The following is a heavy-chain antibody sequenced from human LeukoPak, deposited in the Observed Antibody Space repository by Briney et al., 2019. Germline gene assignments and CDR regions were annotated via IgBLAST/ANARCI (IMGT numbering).Heavy chain of an antibody. Sequence: ASVKVSCKASGFTFINFAFGWVRQAPGQGLEWMGEDIPLFGTAHYTQKFQGRVTFTADKSTTTAYMELSSLKSDDTAVYYCARDSFTVTHPQHDAFDIWGQGTMVTVPS. V-gene: IGHV1-69*06. CDR2: DIPLFGTA. J-gene: IGHJ3*02. CDR1: GFTFINFA. CDR3: ARDSFTVTHPQHDAFDI. D-gene: IGHD4-17*01.